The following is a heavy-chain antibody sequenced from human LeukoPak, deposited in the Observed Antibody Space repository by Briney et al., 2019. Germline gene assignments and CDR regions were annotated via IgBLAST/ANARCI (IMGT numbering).Heavy chain of an antibody. D-gene: IGHD5-12*01. V-gene: IGHV3-72*01. Sequence: PGGSLRLSCAASGSGFTFSDHYMDWVRQAPGKGLEWVGRTGNKADSYSTEYAASVKGRFTISRDDSRNSLYLQMNSLRTEDTAVHYCTRGYSGASVYAFDIWGPGTMVTVSS. CDR3: TRGYSGASVYAFDI. CDR1: GSGFTFSDHY. CDR2: TGNKADSYST. J-gene: IGHJ3*02.